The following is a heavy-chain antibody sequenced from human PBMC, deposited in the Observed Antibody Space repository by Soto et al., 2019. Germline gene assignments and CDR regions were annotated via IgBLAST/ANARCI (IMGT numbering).Heavy chain of an antibody. Sequence: QVQLVESGGGVVQPGRSLRLSCAASGFTFSSYGMHWVRQAPGKGLEWVAVISYDGSNKYYADSVKGRFTISRDNSKNTLYLQMNSLRAGDTAVYYCAKGTIAAAGTLWYWGQGTLVTVSS. V-gene: IGHV3-30*18. J-gene: IGHJ4*02. CDR3: AKGTIAAAGTLWY. CDR1: GFTFSSYG. D-gene: IGHD6-13*01. CDR2: ISYDGSNK.